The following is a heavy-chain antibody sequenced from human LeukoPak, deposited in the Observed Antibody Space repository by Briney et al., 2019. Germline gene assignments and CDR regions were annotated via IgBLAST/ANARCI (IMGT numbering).Heavy chain of an antibody. D-gene: IGHD4-11*01. CDR1: GYTFTSYD. CDR2: MNPNSGNT. CDR3: ASPTTVVPYYYYYGMDV. V-gene: IGHV1-8*01. Sequence: GASVKVSCKASGYTFTSYDINWVRQATGQGLEWMGWMNPNSGNTGCAQKFQGRVTMTRNTSISTAYMELSSLRSEDTAVYYCASPTTVVPYYYYYGMDVWGQGTTVTVSS. J-gene: IGHJ6*02.